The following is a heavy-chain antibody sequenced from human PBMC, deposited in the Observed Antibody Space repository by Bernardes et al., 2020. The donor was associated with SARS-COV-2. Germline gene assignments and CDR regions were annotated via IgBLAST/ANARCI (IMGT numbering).Heavy chain of an antibody. D-gene: IGHD3-3*01. CDR3: ARTTTTFGVLIAWFDP. CDR1: GSSISSGGDY. V-gene: IGHV4-31*03. CDR2: IYYSGST. Sequence: TLSLTCSVSGSSISSGGDYLSWPRQHPGKGLEWIGYIYYSGSTYYNPSLKSRVTISVDTSKNRFSLKLSSVTAADTAVYYCARTTTTFGVLIAWFDPWGPGTLVTVSS. J-gene: IGHJ5*02.